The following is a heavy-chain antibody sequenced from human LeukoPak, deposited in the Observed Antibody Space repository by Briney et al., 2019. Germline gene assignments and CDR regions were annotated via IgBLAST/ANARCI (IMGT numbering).Heavy chain of an antibody. J-gene: IGHJ6*02. CDR3: TTRACHAGGCSSSFYYYYGLHL. CDR2: IIPIFGTA. CDR1: GNSISNYA. V-gene: IGHV1-69*01. D-gene: IGHD3-16*01. Sequence: GSSVKVSCKASGNSISNYAVSWVRQAPGQGFEWMGGIIPIFGTADYAQKFQGRVTITADQSTSTTYMALGSLKSEDTATYYCTTRACHAGGCSSSFYYYYGLHLWGQGTTVSVSS.